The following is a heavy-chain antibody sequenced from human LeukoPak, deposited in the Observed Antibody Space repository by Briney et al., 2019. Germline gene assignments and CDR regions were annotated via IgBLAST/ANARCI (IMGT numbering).Heavy chain of an antibody. CDR3: AKSFAGSGWYENWFDP. J-gene: IGHJ5*02. CDR1: GFTFSSYA. V-gene: IGHV3-23*01. D-gene: IGHD6-19*01. CDR2: ISGSGGST. Sequence: PGGSLRLSCAASGFTFSSYAMSWVRQAPGKGLEWVSAISGSGGSTYYADSVKGRFTIFGDNSKNTLYLQMNSLRAEDTAVYYCAKSFAGSGWYENWFDPWGQGTLVTVSS.